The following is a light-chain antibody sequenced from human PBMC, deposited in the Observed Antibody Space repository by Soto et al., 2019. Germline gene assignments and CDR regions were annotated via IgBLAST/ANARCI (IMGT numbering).Light chain of an antibody. J-gene: IGLJ2*01. V-gene: IGLV1-44*01. CDR1: SSNIGSNS. CDR2: SKN. Sequence: QSVLTQPPSASGTPGQRVTISCSGSSSNIGSNSVNWYQQLPGTATKLLIYSKNQLPSGVPDRFAGSKTGTSASLAISGLPSEDEAHYYCAAWDDSLNALLFVGGTKLTVL. CDR3: AAWDDSLNALL.